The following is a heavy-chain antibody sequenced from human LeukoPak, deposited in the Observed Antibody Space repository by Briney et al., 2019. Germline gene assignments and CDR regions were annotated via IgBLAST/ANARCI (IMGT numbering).Heavy chain of an antibody. CDR3: AREQWLTNWFDP. D-gene: IGHD6-19*01. CDR1: GDSISSYY. V-gene: IGHV4-59*01. J-gene: IGHJ5*02. CDR2: IHYNGNT. Sequence: SETLSLTCSVSGDSISSYYWTWIRQTPGKGLEWIAYIHYNGNTKSNPSLKSRVTISLDTSKNQFSLKLTSLTAADTAVYYCAREQWLTNWFDPWGQGTLVTVSS.